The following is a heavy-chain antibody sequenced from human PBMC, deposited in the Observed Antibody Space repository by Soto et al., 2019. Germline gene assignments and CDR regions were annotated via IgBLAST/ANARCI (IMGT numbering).Heavy chain of an antibody. CDR1: GFTFSNAW. V-gene: IGHV3-15*01. CDR2: IKSKTDGGTT. CDR3: ATALKLRGVEYYYYYRMDV. J-gene: IGHJ6*02. D-gene: IGHD3-10*01. Sequence: GGSLRLSCAASGFTFSNAWMSWVRQAPGKGLEWVGRIKSKTDGGTTDYAAPVKGRFTISRDDSKNTLYLQLNSRKTEDTAVYYCATALKLRGVEYYYYYRMDVWGQGTPVTV.